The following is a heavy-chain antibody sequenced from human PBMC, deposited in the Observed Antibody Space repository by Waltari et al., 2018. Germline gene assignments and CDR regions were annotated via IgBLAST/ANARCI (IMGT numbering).Heavy chain of an antibody. CDR2: IIPIRGIA. V-gene: IGHV1-69*02. CDR1: GGTFSSYT. CDR3: ARGLVVVTLDAFDI. D-gene: IGHD3-22*01. Sequence: QVQLVQSGAEVKKPGSSVKVSCKASGGTFSSYTISWVRQAPGQGLEWMGRIIPIRGIANYAQEFQGRGTITADKSTSTAYMELSSLRSEDTAVYYCARGLVVVTLDAFDIWGQGTMVTVSS. J-gene: IGHJ3*02.